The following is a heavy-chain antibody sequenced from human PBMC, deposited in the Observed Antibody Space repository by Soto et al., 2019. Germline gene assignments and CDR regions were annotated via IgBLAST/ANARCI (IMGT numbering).Heavy chain of an antibody. CDR2: ISGSGGST. J-gene: IGHJ4*02. V-gene: IGHV3-23*01. CDR3: AKGGSSWSRINYYFDY. Sequence: GGSLRLSCAASGFTFSSCAMSWVRQAPGKGLEWVSAISGSGGSTYYADSVKGRFTISRDNSKNTLYLQMNSLRAEDTAVYYCAKGGSSWSRINYYFDYWGQGTLVTVSS. CDR1: GFTFSSCA. D-gene: IGHD6-13*01.